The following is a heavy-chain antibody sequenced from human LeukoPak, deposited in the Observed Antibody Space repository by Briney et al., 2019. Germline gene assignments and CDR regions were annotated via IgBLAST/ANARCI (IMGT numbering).Heavy chain of an antibody. CDR2: ISSSSSYI. CDR1: GFTFSSYS. V-gene: IGHV3-21*01. J-gene: IGHJ5*02. Sequence: GGSLRLSCAASGFTFSSYSMNWVRQAPGKGLEWVSSISSSSSYIYYADSVKGRFTISRDNAKISLYLQMNSLRAEDTAVYYCARDLRRYSVFAPVSFDPWGQGTLVTVSS. D-gene: IGHD5/OR15-5a*01. CDR3: ARDLRRYSVFAPVSFDP.